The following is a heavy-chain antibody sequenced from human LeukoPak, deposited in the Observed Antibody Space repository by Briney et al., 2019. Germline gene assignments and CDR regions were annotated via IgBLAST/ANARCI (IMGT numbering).Heavy chain of an antibody. CDR1: GFTFSDHY. CDR3: ARDQRGLRYFDWLFGY. D-gene: IGHD3-9*01. CDR2: ISYDGSNK. Sequence: PGGSLRLSCAASGFTFSDHYMDWVRQAPGKGLEWVAVISYDGSNKYYADSVKGRFTISRDNSKNTLYLQMNSLRAEDTAVYYCARDQRGLRYFDWLFGYWGQGTLVTDS. J-gene: IGHJ4*02. V-gene: IGHV3-30*03.